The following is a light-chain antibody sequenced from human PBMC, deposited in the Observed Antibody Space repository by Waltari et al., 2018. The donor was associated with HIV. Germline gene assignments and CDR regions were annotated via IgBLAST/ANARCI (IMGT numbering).Light chain of an antibody. CDR1: QSLLHRFTNKNY. CDR3: HQYYSSPLT. J-gene: IGKJ4*01. V-gene: IGKV4-1*01. CDR2: WAS. Sequence: DIVLTQSPDSLAVSLCERATLNCKSSQSLLHRFTNKNYLAWYQQKPGQPPKLLIYWASTRGSGVPDRFRGSGSGTDFTLTIDSLQPEDVAVYYCHQYYSSPLTLGGGTKMEI.